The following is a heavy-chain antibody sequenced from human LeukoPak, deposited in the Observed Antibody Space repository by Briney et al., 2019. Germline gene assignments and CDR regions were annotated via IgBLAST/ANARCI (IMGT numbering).Heavy chain of an antibody. CDR3: ARHRSPSSLSFFDI. CDR1: GASISSYY. V-gene: IGHV4-4*09. Sequence: PSETLSLTCTVSGASISSYYWSWIRQPPGKGLEWIGYIYTSETTNFNPALRSRVTISIDTSKNQVSLRLSSVTAADTALYYCARHRSPSSLSFFDIWGQG. CDR2: IYTSETT. J-gene: IGHJ3*02. D-gene: IGHD2-2*01.